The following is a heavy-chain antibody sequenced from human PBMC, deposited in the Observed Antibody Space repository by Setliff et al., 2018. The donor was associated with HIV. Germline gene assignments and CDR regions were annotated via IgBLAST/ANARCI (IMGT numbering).Heavy chain of an antibody. CDR1: GGSFSGYY. CDR2: INHSGNT. D-gene: IGHD3-10*01. J-gene: IGHJ6*03. V-gene: IGHV4-34*01. Sequence: PSETLSLTCAVYGGSFSGYYWIWIRQPPGRGLEWIGEINHSGNTKYNPSLKSRVTISVDTSKNQFSLKLSSVTAADTAVYYCARPRGGFGTYSYSYYMDVWGKGTTVTVSS. CDR3: ARPRGGFGTYSYSYYMDV.